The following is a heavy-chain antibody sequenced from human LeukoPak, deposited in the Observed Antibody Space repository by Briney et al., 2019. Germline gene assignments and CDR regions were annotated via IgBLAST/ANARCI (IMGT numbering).Heavy chain of an antibody. CDR2: ITSSSDSI. Sequence: PGGSLRLSCATSGFTFSAYSMIWVRQTPGKGLECLSYITSSSDSIHYADSVRGRFTVFRDNAKNSLYLQMNSLRDEDTAVYYCARGRPHGNDYWGQGTLVTVSS. CDR3: ARGRPHGNDY. V-gene: IGHV3-48*02. D-gene: IGHD4-23*01. CDR1: GFTFSAYS. J-gene: IGHJ4*02.